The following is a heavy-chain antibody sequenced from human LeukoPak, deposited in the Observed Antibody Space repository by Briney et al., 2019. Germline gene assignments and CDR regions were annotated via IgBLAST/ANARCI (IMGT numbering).Heavy chain of an antibody. Sequence: GGSLRLSCAASGFTFSGSAMHWVRQASGKGLEWVGRIRSKANSYATAYAASVKGRFTISRDDSKNTAYLQMNSLKTEDTAVYYCTRLSGSYLYLDVWGKGTTVTVSS. CDR2: IRSKANSYAT. V-gene: IGHV3-73*01. D-gene: IGHD1-26*01. CDR1: GFTFSGSA. CDR3: TRLSGSYLYLDV. J-gene: IGHJ6*03.